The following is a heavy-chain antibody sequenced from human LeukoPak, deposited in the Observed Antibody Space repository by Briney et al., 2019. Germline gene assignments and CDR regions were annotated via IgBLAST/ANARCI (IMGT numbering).Heavy chain of an antibody. V-gene: IGHV1-8*02. Sequence: ASVKVSCKASGGTFSSYPISWVRQAPGQGLEWVGWMNPNSGNTGYAQTFQGKLTMTRNTSIKTAYMELSSLRSEDTAVYYCARRFYDNLTGHTWYDYWGQGTLVTVSS. CDR1: GGTFSSYP. CDR3: ARRFYDNLTGHTWYDY. D-gene: IGHD3-9*01. CDR2: MNPNSGNT. J-gene: IGHJ4*02.